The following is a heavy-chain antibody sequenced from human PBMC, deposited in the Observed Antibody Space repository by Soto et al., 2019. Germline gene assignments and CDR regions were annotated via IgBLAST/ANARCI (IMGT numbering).Heavy chain of an antibody. CDR3: VRQGFGPLHGLVDV. CDR1: GASIRSSTFY. CDR2: IYYDGST. Sequence: PSETLSLTCTVSGASIRSSTFYWGWIRQPPGKGLESIANIYYDGSTYYNPSLKSRVTISVDRSKNQFSLKLSSVTAADTAVYYCVRQGFGPLHGLVDVWGQGTTVTVS. V-gene: IGHV4-39*01. J-gene: IGHJ6*02. D-gene: IGHD3-10*01.